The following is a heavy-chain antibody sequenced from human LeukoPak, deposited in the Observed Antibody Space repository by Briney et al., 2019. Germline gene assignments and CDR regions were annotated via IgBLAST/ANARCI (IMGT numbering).Heavy chain of an antibody. CDR1: GFTVINYA. V-gene: IGHV3-23*01. CDR2: IRESSGDT. Sequence: GGSPRLFCAASGFTVINYAMNWVRQAPGKGLEWVSTIRESSGDTYYEDSVKGRFTIYRDISKNTVYLQMNSLRVEDTAVYFCAKRPISGDDKSFDYWGQGLLVTVSS. CDR3: AKRPISGDDKSFDY. D-gene: IGHD2-21*01. J-gene: IGHJ4*02.